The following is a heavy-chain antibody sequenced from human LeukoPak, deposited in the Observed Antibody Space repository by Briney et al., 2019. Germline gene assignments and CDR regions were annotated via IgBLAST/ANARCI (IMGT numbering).Heavy chain of an antibody. J-gene: IGHJ4*02. CDR3: ARAHNWKYGTFDY. Sequence: NPGGSLRLSCAASGFTFSSYSMNWVRQAPGKGLEWVSSISSSSSYIYYADSVKGRFTISRDNAKNSLYLQMNSLRVEDTAVYYCARAHNWKYGTFDYWGQGTLVTVSS. CDR1: GFTFSSYS. V-gene: IGHV3-21*01. D-gene: IGHD1-7*01. CDR2: ISSSSSYI.